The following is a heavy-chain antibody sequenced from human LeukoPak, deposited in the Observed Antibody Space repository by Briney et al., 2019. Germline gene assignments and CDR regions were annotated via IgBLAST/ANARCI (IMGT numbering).Heavy chain of an antibody. CDR3: ARGRIFLLWFGEFKKDHDAFDI. CDR2: INHSGST. Sequence: SETLSLTCTVSGGSISSSSYYWGWIRQPPGKGLEWIGEINHSGSTNYNPSLKSRVTISVDTSKNQFSLKLSSVTAADTAVYYCARGRIFLLWFGEFKKDHDAFDIWGQGTMVTVSS. D-gene: IGHD3-10*01. CDR1: GGSISSSSYY. V-gene: IGHV4-39*07. J-gene: IGHJ3*02.